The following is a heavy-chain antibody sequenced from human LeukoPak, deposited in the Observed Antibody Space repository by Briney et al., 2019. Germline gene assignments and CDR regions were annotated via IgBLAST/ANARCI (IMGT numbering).Heavy chain of an antibody. CDR2: INSDGSST. V-gene: IGHV3-74*01. CDR1: GFTFSRYW. D-gene: IGHD3/OR15-3a*01. J-gene: IGHJ3*02. CDR3: VLDLFSSFAFDI. Sequence: GGSLRLSCAASGFTFSRYWMHWVRQAPGKGLLWVSRINSDGSSTYYADSVKGRFTTSRDNAKNALHLQMHSLTAEDTAVYYCVLDLFSSFAFDIWGQGTMVTVSS.